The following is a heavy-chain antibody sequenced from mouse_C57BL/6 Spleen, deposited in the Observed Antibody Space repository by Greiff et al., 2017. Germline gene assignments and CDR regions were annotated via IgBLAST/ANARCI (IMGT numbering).Heavy chain of an antibody. CDR3: TVRYYYAMDY. Sequence: EVMLVESGGGLVQPGGSMKLSCVASGFTFSNYWMNWVRQSPEKGLEWVAQIRLKSDNYATHYAESVKGRFTISRDDSKSSVYLQMNNLRAKDTGIYYCTVRYYYAMDYWGQGTSFTVSS. J-gene: IGHJ4*01. CDR1: GFTFSNYW. CDR2: IRLKSDNYAT. V-gene: IGHV6-3*01.